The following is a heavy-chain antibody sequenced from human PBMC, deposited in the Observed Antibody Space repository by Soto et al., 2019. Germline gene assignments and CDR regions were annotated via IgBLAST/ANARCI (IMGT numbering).Heavy chain of an antibody. CDR3: ARQAAPDDFWSGYILGGYYFDY. V-gene: IGHV4-39*01. J-gene: IGHJ4*02. Sequence: SETLSLTCTVSGGSISSSSYYWGWIRQPPGKGLEWIGSIYYSGSTYYNPSLKSRVTISVDTSKNQFSLKLSSVTAADTAVYYCARQAAPDDFWSGYILGGYYFDYWGQGTLVTVSS. D-gene: IGHD3-3*01. CDR2: IYYSGST. CDR1: GGSISSSSYY.